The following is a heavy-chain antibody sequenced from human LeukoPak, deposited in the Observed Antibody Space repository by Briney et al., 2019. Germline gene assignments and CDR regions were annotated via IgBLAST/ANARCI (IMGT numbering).Heavy chain of an antibody. CDR3: ARIMVRGVIIGLDP. CDR2: ITSSSTYI. D-gene: IGHD3-10*01. J-gene: IGHJ5*02. CDR1: GFTFSTYN. V-gene: IGHV3-21*01. Sequence: PGGSLRLSCAASGFTFSTYNMNWVRRTPGRGLEWVSSITSSSTYIFYADSVRGRFTISRDNAENSLYLQMNSLRAEDTAVYYCARIMVRGVIIGLDPWGQGTLVTVSS.